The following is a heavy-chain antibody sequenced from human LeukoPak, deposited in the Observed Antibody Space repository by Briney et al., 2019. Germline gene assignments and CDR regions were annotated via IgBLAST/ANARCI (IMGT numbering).Heavy chain of an antibody. Sequence: GGSLRLSCEVSGLMFSTYDMNWVRQAPGKGPEWVAFMSGSDSTIHYADSLKGRVTISRDNAKNSLYLQMSSLRAEDTAVYYCARRFSTENYSALDCWGQGTLVTVPS. CDR3: ARRFSTENYSALDC. V-gene: IGHV3-48*03. D-gene: IGHD1-7*01. CDR1: GLMFSTYD. J-gene: IGHJ4*02. CDR2: MSGSDSTI.